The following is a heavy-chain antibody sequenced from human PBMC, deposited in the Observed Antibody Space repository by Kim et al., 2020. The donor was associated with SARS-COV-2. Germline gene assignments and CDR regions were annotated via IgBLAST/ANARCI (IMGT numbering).Heavy chain of an antibody. J-gene: IGHJ4*02. V-gene: IGHV3-7*03. Sequence: GGSLRLSCAASGFTFSSFWMSWVRQAPGKGLEWVANMKQDGSEKYYVDSVKGRFTISRDNAKNSLYLQMNSLRPEDTAVYYCARDPYCSGGSCYSDYWGQGTLLTVSS. D-gene: IGHD2-15*01. CDR1: GFTFSSFW. CDR3: ARDPYCSGGSCYSDY. CDR2: MKQDGSEK.